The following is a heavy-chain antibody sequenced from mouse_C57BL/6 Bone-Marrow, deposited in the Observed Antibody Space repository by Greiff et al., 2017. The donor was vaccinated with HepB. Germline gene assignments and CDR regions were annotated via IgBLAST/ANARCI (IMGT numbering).Heavy chain of an antibody. J-gene: IGHJ1*03. D-gene: IGHD1-1*01. CDR1: GYTFTDYN. CDR2: INPNNGGT. CDR3: AIYYYGSSPYWYFDV. V-gene: IGHV1-22*01. Sequence: EVQLQQSGPELVKPGASVKMSCKASGYTFTDYNMHWVKQSHGKSLEWIGYINPNNGGTSYNQKFKGKATLTVNKSSSTAYMELRSLTSEDSAVYYCAIYYYGSSPYWYFDVWGTGTTVTVSS.